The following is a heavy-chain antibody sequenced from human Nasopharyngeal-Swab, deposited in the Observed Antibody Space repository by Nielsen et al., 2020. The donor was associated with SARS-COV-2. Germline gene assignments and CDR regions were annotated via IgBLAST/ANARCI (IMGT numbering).Heavy chain of an antibody. CDR1: GGSISSYY. Sequence: SETLSLTCTVSGGSISSYYWSWIRQPPGKGLEWIGYIYYSGSTNYNPSLKSRVTISVDTSKNQFSLKLSSVTAADTAVYYCARLYYDSSGYYYGRWGQGTLVTVPS. V-gene: IGHV4-59*08. D-gene: IGHD3-22*01. CDR2: IYYSGST. CDR3: ARLYYDSSGYYYGR. J-gene: IGHJ4*02.